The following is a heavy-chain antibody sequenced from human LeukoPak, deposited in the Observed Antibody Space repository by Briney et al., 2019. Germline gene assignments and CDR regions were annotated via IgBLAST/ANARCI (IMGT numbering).Heavy chain of an antibody. Sequence: GGSLRLSCAASGFTFSSYSMNWVRQAPGKGLEWVSAISGRGGVTYYADSVKGRFTISRDNSKNTLYLQMNSLRAEDTAVYYCAKDTVAAVAVPYWGQGAPVTVSS. V-gene: IGHV3-23*01. J-gene: IGHJ4*02. CDR1: GFTFSSYS. CDR3: AKDTVAAVAVPY. D-gene: IGHD6-19*01. CDR2: ISGRGGVT.